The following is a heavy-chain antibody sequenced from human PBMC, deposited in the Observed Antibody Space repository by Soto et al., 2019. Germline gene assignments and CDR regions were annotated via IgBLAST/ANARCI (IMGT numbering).Heavy chain of an antibody. Sequence: ASVKVSCKASGYTFTSYYINWVRQATGQGLEWMGWMNPNSGNTGYAQKFQGRVTMTRATSISTAYMELSSLRSEDTAVYYCAREQGYWVMYFRGQRTTVTVSS. V-gene: IGHV1-8*01. CDR1: GYTFTSYY. CDR3: AREQGYWVMYF. D-gene: IGHD2-8*02. J-gene: IGHJ6*02. CDR2: MNPNSGNT.